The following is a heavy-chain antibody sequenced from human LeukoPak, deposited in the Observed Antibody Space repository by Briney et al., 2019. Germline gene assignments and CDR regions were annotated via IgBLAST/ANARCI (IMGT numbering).Heavy chain of an antibody. CDR2: IRNDGSDK. Sequence: GGSLRLSCTTSGFTFSHYAMHWVRQAPGKGLEWVAVIRNDGSDKYYGDSVKGRFTISRDNSKKSVYLQLSSLRVEDTAVYYCAKDAERGFDFSNSLQSWGQGTLVTASS. CDR3: AKDAERGFDFSNSLQS. CDR1: GFTFSHYA. D-gene: IGHD4-11*01. J-gene: IGHJ4*02. V-gene: IGHV3-30*02.